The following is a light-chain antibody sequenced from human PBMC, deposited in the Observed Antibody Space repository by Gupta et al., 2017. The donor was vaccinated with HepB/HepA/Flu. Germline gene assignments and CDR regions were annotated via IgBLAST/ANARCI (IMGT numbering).Light chain of an antibody. V-gene: IGLV3-19*01. CDR3: NSRDSSGNHLGV. CDR1: SLRSYY. J-gene: IGLJ3*02. Sequence: SSELTQDPAVSVALGQTVRITCQGDSLRSYYASWYQQKPGQAPVLVIYDKNNRPSGIPDRFSGSSSGNTASLTITGAQAEDEADYYCNSRDSSGNHLGVFGGGTKLTVL. CDR2: DKN.